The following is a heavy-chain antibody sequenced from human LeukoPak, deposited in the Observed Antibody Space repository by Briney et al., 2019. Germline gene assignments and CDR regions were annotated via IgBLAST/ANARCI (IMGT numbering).Heavy chain of an antibody. CDR2: IRYDGSNK. CDR1: GFTFSSYG. J-gene: IGHJ2*01. D-gene: IGHD4-23*01. V-gene: IGHV3-30*02. Sequence: GGSLRLSCAASGFTFSSYGMHWVRQAPGKGLEWVAFIRYDGSNKYYADSVKGRFTISRDNSKNTLYLQMNSLRAEDTAVYYCARDGDGGNSNPQDWYFDLWGRGTLVTVSS. CDR3: ARDGDGGNSNPQDWYFDL.